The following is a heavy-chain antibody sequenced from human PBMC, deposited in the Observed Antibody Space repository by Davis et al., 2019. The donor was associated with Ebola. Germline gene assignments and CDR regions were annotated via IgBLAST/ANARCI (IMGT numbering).Heavy chain of an antibody. CDR1: GFTFSTYV. CDR2: ISHDRTSN. V-gene: IGHV3-30*03. CDR3: ARGPSTGNSFTY. Sequence: GESLKISCAASGFTFSTYVMHWVRQAPGKGLEWVAVISHDRTSNYYSDSVKGRFTISRDNSKNTLSLQMNSLRAEDTAVYYCARGPSTGNSFTYWGQGTLVTVSS. D-gene: IGHD4-23*01. J-gene: IGHJ4*02.